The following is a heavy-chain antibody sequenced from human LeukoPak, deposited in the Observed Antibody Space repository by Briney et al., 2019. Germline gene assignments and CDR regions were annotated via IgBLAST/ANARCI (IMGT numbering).Heavy chain of an antibody. Sequence: GGSLRLSCAASGFTYSSHNMHWVRQAPGKGLEWVALISYDGSNKYYADSVKGRFTISRDNSKNTLYLQMSSLRAEDTAVYYCARDQGYSYGHSFDYWGQGTLVTVSS. V-gene: IGHV3-30-3*01. D-gene: IGHD5-18*01. J-gene: IGHJ4*02. CDR2: ISYDGSNK. CDR3: ARDQGYSYGHSFDY. CDR1: GFTYSSHN.